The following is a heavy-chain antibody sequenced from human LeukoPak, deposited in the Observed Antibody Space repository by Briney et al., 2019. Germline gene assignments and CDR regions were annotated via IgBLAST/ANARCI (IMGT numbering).Heavy chain of an antibody. CDR1: VDSLSSNSAA. D-gene: IGHD2-2*01. Sequence: SQTLPLTSAISVDSLSSNSAAWNWRRQSPSRGLEWLGSTYYRYRWYNDYAVSVKSRITINQDTSKSQSALQLNCVTPEDTAVYYCARCLNPGEYQLHDQENRFDPWGQGTLVTVSS. V-gene: IGHV6-1*01. J-gene: IGHJ5*02. CDR2: TYYRYRWYN. CDR3: ARCLNPGEYQLHDQENRFDP.